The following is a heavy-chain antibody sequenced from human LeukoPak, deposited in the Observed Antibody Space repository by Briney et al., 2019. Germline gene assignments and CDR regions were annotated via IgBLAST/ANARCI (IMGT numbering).Heavy chain of an antibody. CDR3: ARRPVWFDAFDI. D-gene: IGHD3-10*01. CDR1: GFTFSSYA. Sequence: GGSLRLSCAASGFTFSSYAMSWVRQAPGKGLEWVSAISGSGGSTYYADSVKGRFTISRDNSKNTLYLQMNSLRAEDTAVYYCARRPVWFDAFDIWGQGTMVTVSS. J-gene: IGHJ3*02. V-gene: IGHV3-23*01. CDR2: ISGSGGST.